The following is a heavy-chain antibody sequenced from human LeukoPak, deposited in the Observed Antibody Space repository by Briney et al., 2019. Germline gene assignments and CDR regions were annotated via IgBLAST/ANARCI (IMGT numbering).Heavy chain of an antibody. J-gene: IGHJ6*03. CDR1: GFSFSSYS. CDR2: ISSSGSTR. CDR3: ARESGRGIAVTYYMDV. Sequence: PGGSLRLSCAASGFSFSSYSMNWVRQAPGKGLDWVSYISSSGSTRYYADSVKGRITISRDNAKNSLYLQMNSLRAEDTAVYYCARESGRGIAVTYYMDVWGKGTTVTVSS. D-gene: IGHD6-19*01. V-gene: IGHV3-48*01.